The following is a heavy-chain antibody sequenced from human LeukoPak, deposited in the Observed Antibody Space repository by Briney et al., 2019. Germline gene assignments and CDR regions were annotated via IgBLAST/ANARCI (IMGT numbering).Heavy chain of an antibody. Sequence: SVKVSCKASGGTFSSYAISWVRQAPGQGLEWMGGIIPIFGTANYAQKFQGRVTITADESTSTAYMELSSLRSEDTAVYYCARVVGYNWNYGPFDYWGQGTLVTVSS. CDR2: IIPIFGTA. CDR3: ARVVGYNWNYGPFDY. CDR1: GGTFSSYA. V-gene: IGHV1-69*13. J-gene: IGHJ4*02. D-gene: IGHD1-7*01.